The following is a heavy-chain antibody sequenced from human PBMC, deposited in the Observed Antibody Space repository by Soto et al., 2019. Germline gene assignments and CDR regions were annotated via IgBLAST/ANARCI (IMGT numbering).Heavy chain of an antibody. V-gene: IGHV1-2*04. J-gene: IGHJ6*02. D-gene: IGHD2-2*01. Sequence: ASVKVSCKASGYTFTGYYMHWVRQAPGQGLEWMGWINPNSGGTNYAQKFQGWVTMTRDTSISTAYVELSRLRSDDTAVYYCARERAGYQLRSIYYYYGMDVWGQGTTVTVSS. CDR2: INPNSGGT. CDR3: ARERAGYQLRSIYYYYGMDV. CDR1: GYTFTGYY.